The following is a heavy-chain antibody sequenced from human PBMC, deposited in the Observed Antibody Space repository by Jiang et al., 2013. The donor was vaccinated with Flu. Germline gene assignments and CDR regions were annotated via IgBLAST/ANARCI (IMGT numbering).Heavy chain of an antibody. V-gene: IGHV1-2*02. CDR3: ARVDRKLWLPDY. Sequence: YIFNGYYMHWIRQAPGQGLEWMGWFDPNNGGTKYAQDFQGRVTMAMARDTSISTAYMELSDLRSDDTAVYYCARVDRKLWLPDYWGQGTLVAVSS. J-gene: IGHJ4*02. CDR1: YIFNGYY. CDR2: FDPNNGGT. D-gene: IGHD3-10*01.